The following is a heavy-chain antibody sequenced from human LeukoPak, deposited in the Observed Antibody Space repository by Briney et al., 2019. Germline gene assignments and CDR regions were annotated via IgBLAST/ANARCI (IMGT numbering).Heavy chain of an antibody. CDR2: ISGSGDT. J-gene: IGHJ4*02. CDR1: GFTFSAST. CDR3: AKSGLNRFDY. V-gene: IGHV3-23*01. Sequence: GGSLRLSCVASGFTFSASTMHWVRQAPGKGLEWVSTISGSGDTHYADSVKGRFSISRDNSKNTLYLQMNSLRVEDTAVYYCAKSGLNRFDYWGQGTLVTVSS. D-gene: IGHD2-15*01.